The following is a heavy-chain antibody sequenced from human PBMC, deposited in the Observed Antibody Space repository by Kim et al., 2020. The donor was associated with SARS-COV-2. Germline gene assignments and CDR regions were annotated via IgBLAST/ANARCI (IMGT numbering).Heavy chain of an antibody. D-gene: IGHD1-1*01. Sequence: SETLSLTCTVSGGSISSGGYYWSWIRQHPGKGLEWIGYIYYSGSTYYNPSLKSRVTISVDTSKNQFSLKLSSVTAADTAVYYCARSPNDQHIDYWGQGTLVTVSS. CDR3: ARSPNDQHIDY. CDR2: IYYSGST. J-gene: IGHJ4*02. CDR1: GGSISSGGYY. V-gene: IGHV4-31*03.